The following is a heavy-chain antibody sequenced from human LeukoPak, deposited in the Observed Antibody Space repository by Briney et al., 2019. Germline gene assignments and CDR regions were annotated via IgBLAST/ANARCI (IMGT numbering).Heavy chain of an antibody. CDR3: ARGGSGKYYYYYYGMDV. V-gene: IGHV4-34*01. D-gene: IGHD3-3*01. Sequence: KTLETLSLTCAVYGGSFSGYYWSWIRQPPGKGLEWIGEINHSGSTNYNPSLKSRVTISVDTSKNQFSLKLSSVTAADTAVYYCARGGSGKYYYYYYGMDVWGQGTTVTVSS. J-gene: IGHJ6*02. CDR1: GGSFSGYY. CDR2: INHSGST.